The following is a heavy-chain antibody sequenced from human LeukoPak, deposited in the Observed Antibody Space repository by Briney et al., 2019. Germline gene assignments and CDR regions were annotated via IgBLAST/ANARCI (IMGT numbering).Heavy chain of an antibody. J-gene: IGHJ3*02. V-gene: IGHV3-21*01. D-gene: IGHD2-15*01. CDR3: AKDHIPYCSGGSCYSGAFDI. CDR1: GFTFSSYS. CDR2: ISSRHTYI. Sequence: GGPLRLSCAASGFTFSSYSFNWVRQAPGKGLECVSSISSRHTYIYYADSVKGRFTISRDNSKNTLYLQMNSLRAEDTAVYSCAKDHIPYCSGGSCYSGAFDIWGQGTMVTVSS.